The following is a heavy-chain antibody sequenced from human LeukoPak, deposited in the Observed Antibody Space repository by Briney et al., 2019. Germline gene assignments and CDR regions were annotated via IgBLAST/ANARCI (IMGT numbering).Heavy chain of an antibody. V-gene: IGHV4-39*07. Sequence: SETLSLTCSVSTGTISSNKYYWAWIRQSPGKGLEWIGSVYSSGSTYHNMSLKTRVTVSVDTSKNQFSLKLSSVTAAYTAVYFCARGYGYLGQFDPWGPGALVIVSS. J-gene: IGHJ5*02. CDR3: ARGYGYLGQFDP. D-gene: IGHD4-17*01. CDR1: TGTISSNKYY. CDR2: VYSSGST.